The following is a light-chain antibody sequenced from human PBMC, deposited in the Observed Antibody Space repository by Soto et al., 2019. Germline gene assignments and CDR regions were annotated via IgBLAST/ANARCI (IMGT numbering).Light chain of an antibody. Sequence: QSALTQPASVSGSPGQSITISCTGTSSDVGGYNYVSWYQQHPGKAPKLMIYEVSNRPSGVSNRFSGSKSGNTASLTISGPQAEDEADYYRSSSPSSSSYVFGTGTKLTVL. CDR3: SSSPSSSSYV. CDR1: SSDVGGYNY. J-gene: IGLJ1*01. CDR2: EVS. V-gene: IGLV2-14*01.